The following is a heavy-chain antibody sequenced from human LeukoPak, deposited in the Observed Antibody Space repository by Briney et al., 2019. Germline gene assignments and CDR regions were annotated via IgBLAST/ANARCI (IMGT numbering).Heavy chain of an antibody. Sequence: SVKVSCKASGGTFSSYAISWVRQAPGQGLEWMGGIIPIFGTANYAQKFQGRVTITADESTSTAYMELSSLRSEDTAVYYCARVAGGIYGGYESYFDYWGQGTLVTVSS. CDR3: ARVAGGIYGGYESYFDY. D-gene: IGHD4-17*01. J-gene: IGHJ4*02. V-gene: IGHV1-69*13. CDR1: GGTFSSYA. CDR2: IIPIFGTA.